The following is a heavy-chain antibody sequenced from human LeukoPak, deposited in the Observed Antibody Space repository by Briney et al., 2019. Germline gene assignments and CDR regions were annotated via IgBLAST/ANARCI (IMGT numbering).Heavy chain of an antibody. CDR1: GDSISRYC. CDR3: ARDEKAGDTSGYAPRFDF. V-gene: IGHV4-4*07. Sequence: KPSETLSLTCAVSGDSISRYCWSWIRQPAGKGLEWIGRLCTSESTNYNPSLKSRVTMSVDTSDNQFSLNLSSVTAADTALYYCARDEKAGDTSGYAPRFDFWGQGALVTVSS. J-gene: IGHJ4*02. CDR2: LCTSEST. D-gene: IGHD3-22*01.